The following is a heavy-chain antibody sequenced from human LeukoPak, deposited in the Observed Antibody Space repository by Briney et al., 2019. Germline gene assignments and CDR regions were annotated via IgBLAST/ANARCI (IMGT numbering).Heavy chain of an antibody. CDR3: ARDLSWNAFDI. V-gene: IGHV3-30-3*01. Sequence: GRSLRLSCAASGFTFSSYAMHWVRQAPGKGLERVAIISSDGNSKYNADSVKGRFTISRENSKNTLYLQMNSLRPEDTAVYNCARDLSWNAFDIWGQGTMVTVSS. CDR1: GFTFSSYA. J-gene: IGHJ3*02. D-gene: IGHD3-16*02. CDR2: ISSDGNSK.